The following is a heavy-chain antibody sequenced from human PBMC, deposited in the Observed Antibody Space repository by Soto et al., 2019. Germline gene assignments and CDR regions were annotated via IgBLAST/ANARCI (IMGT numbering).Heavy chain of an antibody. V-gene: IGHV3-21*01. CDR3: ARDQPGYSYGYGLGY. CDR1: GFTFSSYS. J-gene: IGHJ4*02. Sequence: EVQLVESGGGLVKPGGSLRLSCAASGFTFSSYSMNWVRQAPGKGLEWVSSISSSSSYIYYADSVKGRFTISRDNAKNSLYLQINSLRAEDTAVYYCARDQPGYSYGYGLGYWGQGTLVNVSS. CDR2: ISSSSSYI. D-gene: IGHD5-18*01.